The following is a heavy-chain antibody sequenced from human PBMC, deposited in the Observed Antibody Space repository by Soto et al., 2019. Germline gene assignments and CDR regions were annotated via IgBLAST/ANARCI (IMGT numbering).Heavy chain of an antibody. D-gene: IGHD3-10*01. CDR3: ARNMXYYYGPGSGNGHGF. CDR2: INPKFGDT. V-gene: IGHV1-2*02. J-gene: IGHJ6*02. CDR1: GYTFTAYY. Sequence: QVQLVQSGAEVKEPGDSVRVSCEASGYTFTAYYIHWVRQAPGQGLEWMGWINPKFGDTTYAQDFQGRVSMTRDMFISTVYMELSRLTSDDTAIYYCARNMXYYYGPGSGNGHGFWGQGTTVTVFS.